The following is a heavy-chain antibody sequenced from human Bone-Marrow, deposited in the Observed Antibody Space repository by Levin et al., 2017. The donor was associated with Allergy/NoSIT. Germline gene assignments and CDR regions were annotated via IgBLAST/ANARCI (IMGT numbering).Heavy chain of an antibody. CDR1: GGTFSSYA. V-gene: IGHV1-69*01. J-gene: IGHJ5*02. Sequence: PGESLKISCKASGGTFSSYAISWVRQAPGQGLEWMGGIIPIFGTANYAQKFQGRVTITADESTSTAYMELSSLRSEDTAVYYCAREIVVVVAATGGWFDPWGQGTLVTVSS. CDR3: AREIVVVVAATGGWFDP. CDR2: IIPIFGTA. D-gene: IGHD2-15*01.